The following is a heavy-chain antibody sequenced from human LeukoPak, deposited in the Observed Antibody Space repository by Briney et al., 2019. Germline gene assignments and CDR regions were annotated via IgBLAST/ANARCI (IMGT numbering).Heavy chain of an antibody. Sequence: ASVKVSCKASGYTFTSYAMHWVRQAPGQRLEWMGWINAGNGNTKYSQKFQGRVTITRDTSASTAYMELSSLRSEDTAVYYCAGVKSRSYYYFDYWGQGTLVTVSS. D-gene: IGHD1-26*01. CDR2: INAGNGNT. CDR3: AGVKSRSYYYFDY. V-gene: IGHV1-3*01. CDR1: GYTFTSYA. J-gene: IGHJ4*02.